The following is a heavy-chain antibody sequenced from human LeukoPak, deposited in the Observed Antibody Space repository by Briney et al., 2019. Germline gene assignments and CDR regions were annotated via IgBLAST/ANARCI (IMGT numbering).Heavy chain of an antibody. CDR3: AKDIVVVGHY. CDR2: IRYDGSNK. CDR1: GFTFSDYY. Sequence: GGSLRLSCAASGFTFSDYYMSWIRQAPGKGLEWVAFIRYDGSNKYYADSVKGRFTISRDNSKNTLYLQMNSLRAEDTAVYYCAKDIVVVGHYWGQGTLVTVSS. V-gene: IGHV3-30*02. J-gene: IGHJ4*02. D-gene: IGHD2-2*01.